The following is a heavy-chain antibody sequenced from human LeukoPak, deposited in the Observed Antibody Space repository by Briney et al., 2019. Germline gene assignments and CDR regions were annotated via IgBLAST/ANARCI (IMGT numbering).Heavy chain of an antibody. CDR3: ARLGRYSYGYVDY. Sequence: SETLSLTCTVSGGSISSYYWSWIRQPPGKGLEWIGYIYYSGGTNYNPSLKSRVTISVDTSKNQFSLKLSSVTAADTAVYYCARLGRYSYGYVDYWGQGTLVTVSS. CDR1: GGSISSYY. CDR2: IYYSGGT. J-gene: IGHJ4*02. V-gene: IGHV4-59*08. D-gene: IGHD5-18*01.